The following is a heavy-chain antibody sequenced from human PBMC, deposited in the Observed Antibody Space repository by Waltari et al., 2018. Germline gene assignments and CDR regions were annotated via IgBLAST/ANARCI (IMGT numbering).Heavy chain of an antibody. Sequence: EVQLVESGGGLVQPGGSLRLSCATSGFSSSDLFMNWVRPAPGQGLECVGRSRNKANSYTTEYAASVKGRFTISRDDSKNSLYLQMNSLKTEDTAVYYCARVGAYCSGGSCYPRYFFDYWGQGTLVTVSS. J-gene: IGHJ4*02. CDR1: GFSSSDLF. CDR2: SRNKANSYTT. V-gene: IGHV3-72*01. D-gene: IGHD2-15*01. CDR3: ARVGAYCSGGSCYPRYFFDY.